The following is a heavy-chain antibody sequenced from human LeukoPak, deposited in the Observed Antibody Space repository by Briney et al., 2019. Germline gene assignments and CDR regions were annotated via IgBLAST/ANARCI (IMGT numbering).Heavy chain of an antibody. CDR2: IYGVGGT. CDR1: GVTVSSQY. Sequence: GGSLRLSCAASGVTVSSQYINWVRRAPGKGLEWVSGIYGVGGTSYADSVKGRFTISRDNSKNTVYLQMNSLRAEDTAVYYCASDLLYWGQGTLVTVSS. D-gene: IGHD2-15*01. CDR3: ASDLLY. J-gene: IGHJ4*02. V-gene: IGHV3-53*01.